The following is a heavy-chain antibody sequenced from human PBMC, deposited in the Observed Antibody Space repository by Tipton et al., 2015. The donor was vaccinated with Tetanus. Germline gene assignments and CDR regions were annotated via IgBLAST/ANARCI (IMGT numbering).Heavy chain of an antibody. CDR2: VNTDGGST. V-gene: IGHV3-74*01. J-gene: IGHJ4*02. CDR1: GFTFSRYW. D-gene: IGHD3-10*01. CDR3: AKEFQRARIRFFDS. Sequence: SLRLSCAASGFTFSRYWMHWVRQAPGKGPEWVSRVNTDGGSTTYADAVKGRFTISRDEAKNTLYLQMNSLRPEDTAVYYCAKEFQRARIRFFDSWGQGTQVTASS.